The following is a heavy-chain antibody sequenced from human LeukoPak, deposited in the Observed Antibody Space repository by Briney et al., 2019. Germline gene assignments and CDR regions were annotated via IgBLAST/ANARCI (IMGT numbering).Heavy chain of an antibody. J-gene: IGHJ3*02. D-gene: IGHD4-17*01. V-gene: IGHV1-69*05. CDR3: ARDRATTVTKSFAFDI. Sequence: ASVKVSCKASGGTFSNYAISWVRQALGQGLEWMGGIIPIFGTANYAQKFQGRVTITTDESTSTTYMELSSLRSEDTAVYYCARDRATTVTKSFAFDIWGQGTMVTVSS. CDR2: IIPIFGTA. CDR1: GGTFSNYA.